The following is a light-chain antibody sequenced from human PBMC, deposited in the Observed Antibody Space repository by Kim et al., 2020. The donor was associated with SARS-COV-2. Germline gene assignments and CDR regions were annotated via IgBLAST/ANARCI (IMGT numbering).Light chain of an antibody. CDR1: QSVSDSN. CDR2: GAS. Sequence: SPGVSATPSCRASQSVSDSNLAWYQHKPGRAPRLLIYGASTRATGIPDRFSGSGSGTDFTLTISRLEPEDFAMYYCQQYGYSPWTFGQGTKVDIK. CDR3: QQYGYSPWT. V-gene: IGKV3-20*01. J-gene: IGKJ1*01.